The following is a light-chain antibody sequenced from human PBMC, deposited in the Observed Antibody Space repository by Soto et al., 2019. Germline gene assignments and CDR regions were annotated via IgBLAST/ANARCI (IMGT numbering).Light chain of an antibody. J-gene: IGLJ2*01. Sequence: QSALTQPASVSGSPGQSITISCTGTSSDVGGYNYVSWYQQHPGKAPKLMIYEVSNRPSGVSKRFSGSKSGNTASLTISGLQAEDEADYYCSSYTSSSTYVLFGGGTKLTVL. CDR1: SSDVGGYNY. V-gene: IGLV2-14*01. CDR2: EVS. CDR3: SSYTSSSTYVL.